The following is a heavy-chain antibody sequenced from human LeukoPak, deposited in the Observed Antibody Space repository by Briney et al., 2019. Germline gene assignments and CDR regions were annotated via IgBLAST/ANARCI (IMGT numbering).Heavy chain of an antibody. V-gene: IGHV4-39*07. CDR1: GGSISSSSYY. CDR3: ARVSITMVRGVIITSHYMDV. CDR2: IYYSGGT. D-gene: IGHD3-10*01. J-gene: IGHJ6*03. Sequence: SETLSLTRTVSGGSISSSSYYWGWIRQPPGTGLEGIGRIYYSGGTYYNPSLKSRVTISVDKSKNQFSLKLSSVTAADTAVYSCARVSITMVRGVIITSHYMDVWGKGTTVTVSS.